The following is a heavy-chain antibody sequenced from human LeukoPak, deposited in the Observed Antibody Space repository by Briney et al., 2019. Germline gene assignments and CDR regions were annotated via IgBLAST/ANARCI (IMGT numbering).Heavy chain of an antibody. CDR1: GFTFSTYS. D-gene: IGHD4-17*01. J-gene: IGHJ4*02. V-gene: IGHV3-48*01. CDR3: ARDLKSAVTTVDY. CDR2: ISSSSSTI. Sequence: GGSLRLSCAASGFTFSTYSLNWVRQVPGMGLEWVSYISSSSSTIYYAESVKGRFTISRDNAKNLLYLQVNSLRAEDTAVYYCARDLKSAVTTVDYWGQGTLVTVSS.